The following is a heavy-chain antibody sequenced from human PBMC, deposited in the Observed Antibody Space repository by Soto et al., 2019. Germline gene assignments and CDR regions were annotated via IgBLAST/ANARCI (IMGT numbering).Heavy chain of an antibody. CDR2: IYYTGTT. D-gene: IGHD1-1*01. V-gene: IGHV4-30-4*01. Sequence: QVQLQESGPGLVKPSQTLSLTCTVSGGSFSSGDYYWSWIRKPPGKGLEWIGYIYYTGTTFYNPSLKSRVSISIDTSKSQFSLRLNSVTAADTAIYYCARALRGPTTNWFDPWGQGTLVTVSS. CDR3: ARALRGPTTNWFDP. J-gene: IGHJ5*02. CDR1: GGSFSSGDYY.